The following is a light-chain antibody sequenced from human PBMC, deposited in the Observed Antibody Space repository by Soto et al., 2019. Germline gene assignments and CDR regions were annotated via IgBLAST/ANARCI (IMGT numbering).Light chain of an antibody. Sequence: QSVLTQPPSVSAASGQRVTISCSGSSSNIGGNYVSWYQVVPRTAPKLLIYDNHKRHSGVPDRFSGSKSGTSATLGIADLHAGDEAHYYCGTWDINLDTVVFGGGTKVTVL. CDR2: DNH. J-gene: IGLJ2*01. CDR1: SSNIGGNY. CDR3: GTWDINLDTVV. V-gene: IGLV1-51*01.